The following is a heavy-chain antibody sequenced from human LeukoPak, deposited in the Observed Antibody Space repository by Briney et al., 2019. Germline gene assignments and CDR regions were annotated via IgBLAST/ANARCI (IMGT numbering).Heavy chain of an antibody. CDR3: AKDNGGVNRGRSGLDY. J-gene: IGHJ4*02. Sequence: SGGSLRLSCAASGFTFSSYGMHWVRQAPGKGLEWVAVISYDGSNKYYADSVKGRFTISRDNSKNTQYLQMNSLRAEDTAVYYCAKDNGGVNRGRSGLDYWGQGTLVTVSS. D-gene: IGHD6-19*01. CDR2: ISYDGSNK. CDR1: GFTFSSYG. V-gene: IGHV3-30*18.